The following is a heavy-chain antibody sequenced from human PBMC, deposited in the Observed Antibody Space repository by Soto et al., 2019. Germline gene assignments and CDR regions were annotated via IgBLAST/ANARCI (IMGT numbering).Heavy chain of an antibody. J-gene: IGHJ4*02. CDR1: GFTFSRYW. V-gene: IGHV3-7*01. Sequence: PGGSLRLSCEASGFTFSRYWMSWIRQAPGKGLEWVANVNQDGSQSYLVDSVKGRFTMSRDNAKNSLFLEMNSLRAEDTAVYDCVRDGSSRWHFDSWGQGTLVTVSS. D-gene: IGHD6-19*01. CDR3: VRDGSSRWHFDS. CDR2: VNQDGSQS.